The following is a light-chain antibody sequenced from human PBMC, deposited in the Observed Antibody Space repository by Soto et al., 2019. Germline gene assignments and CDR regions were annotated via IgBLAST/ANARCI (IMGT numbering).Light chain of an antibody. V-gene: IGKV1-8*01. CDR2: AAS. Sequence: AIRMTQSPSSFSASTGDRVTITCRASQGISSYLAWYQQKPGKAPKLLIYAASTLQSVVPSRFSGSGSGTDFTLTISCLQSEDFATYYCPQYYSYPPTFGGGTKVEIK. CDR3: PQYYSYPPT. CDR1: QGISSY. J-gene: IGKJ4*01.